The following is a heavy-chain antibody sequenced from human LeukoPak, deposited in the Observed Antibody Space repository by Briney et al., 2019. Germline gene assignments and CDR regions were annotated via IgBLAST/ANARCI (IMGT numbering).Heavy chain of an antibody. Sequence: PSETLSLTCNVSGGSIRGYYWSWIRQSPEKGLEWIGYIYSSGSTNYNPSLKSRVTMSVDTSKNQLSLKVSSVTAADTAVYYCAKSNGYGLVDIWGQGTMVTVSS. CDR3: AKSNGYGLVDI. CDR1: GGSIRGYY. D-gene: IGHD3-10*01. CDR2: IYSSGST. J-gene: IGHJ3*02. V-gene: IGHV4-59*01.